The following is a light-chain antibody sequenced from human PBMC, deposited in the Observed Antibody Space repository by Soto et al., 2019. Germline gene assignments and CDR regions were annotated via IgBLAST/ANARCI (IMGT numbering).Light chain of an antibody. CDR1: SDYSTYA. CDR3: QTWGTGIRV. V-gene: IGLV4-69*02. J-gene: IGLJ3*02. Sequence: QLVLTQSPSASASLGASVKLTCTLSSDYSTYAIAWHQQQPDKGPRYLMKLYSDGSHTKGDGIPDRFSGSSSGAERYLTISSLQSEDEADYYCQTWGTGIRVFGGGTKLTVL. CDR2: LYSDGSH.